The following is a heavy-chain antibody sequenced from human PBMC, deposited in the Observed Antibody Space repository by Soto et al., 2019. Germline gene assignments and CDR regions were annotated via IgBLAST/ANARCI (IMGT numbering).Heavy chain of an antibody. Sequence: QVQLQESGPGLVKPSETLSLTCTVSGGSISSYYWSWIRQPPGKGLAWIGYIYYSGSTNYNPSMKSLVTISVDTSKNQFSPTLSSVTAADTAVYYCARAPQWERLNDSFDIWGQGTMVTVSS. CDR3: ARAPQWERLNDSFDI. D-gene: IGHD1-26*01. CDR2: IYYSGST. V-gene: IGHV4-59*01. J-gene: IGHJ3*02. CDR1: GGSISSYY.